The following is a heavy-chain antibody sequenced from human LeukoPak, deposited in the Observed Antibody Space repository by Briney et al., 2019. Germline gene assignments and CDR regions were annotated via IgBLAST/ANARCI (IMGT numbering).Heavy chain of an antibody. V-gene: IGHV3-7*03. CDR3: AKSGYNRFDY. Sequence: PGGSLRLSCAASGFTFSRYWMTWVRQAPGKGLEWVANIKGDGSKINYADSVRGRFTISRDNAKSSLYLQMNRLRAEDTAVYYCAKSGYNRFDYWGQGTLVTVSS. J-gene: IGHJ4*02. D-gene: IGHD5-24*01. CDR1: GFTFSRYW. CDR2: IKGDGSKI.